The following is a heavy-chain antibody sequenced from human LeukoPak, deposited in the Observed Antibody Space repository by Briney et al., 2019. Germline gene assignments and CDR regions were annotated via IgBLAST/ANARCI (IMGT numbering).Heavy chain of an antibody. CDR2: IYYSGST. CDR1: GGSISSGGYY. J-gene: IGHJ4*02. V-gene: IGHV4-31*03. Sequence: SETLSLTCTVSGGSISSGGYYWSWIRQHPGKGLEWIGYIYYSGSTYYNPSLKSRVTISVDTSKNQFSLKLSSVTAADTAVCYCARFLDFWSGYSSFDYWGQGTLVTVSS. CDR3: ARFLDFWSGYSSFDY. D-gene: IGHD3-3*01.